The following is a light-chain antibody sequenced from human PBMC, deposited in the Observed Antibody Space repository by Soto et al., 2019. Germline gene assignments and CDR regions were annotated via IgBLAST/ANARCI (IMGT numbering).Light chain of an antibody. V-gene: IGLV2-14*01. J-gene: IGLJ1*01. Sequence: QSALTQPASVSGSPGQSITISCTANSSDVGSFNYVSWYQHHPGKAPKLMIYEVTSRPSGVSNRFSGSKSGNTASLTISGLQAEDEADYYCVSYATSTTLYVFGSGTKLTVL. CDR3: VSYATSTTLYV. CDR2: EVT. CDR1: SSDVGSFNY.